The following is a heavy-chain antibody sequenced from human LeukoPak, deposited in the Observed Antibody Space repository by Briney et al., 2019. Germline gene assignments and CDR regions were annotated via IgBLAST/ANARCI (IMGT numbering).Heavy chain of an antibody. CDR1: GYTLTELS. J-gene: IGHJ4*02. D-gene: IGHD6-13*01. V-gene: IGHV1-24*01. Sequence: ASVKVSCKVSGYTLTELSMHLVRQAPGKGLEWMGGFDPEDGETIYAQKFQGRVTMTEDTSTDTAYMELSSLRSEDTAVYYCATVAVHIAAAGTLSYYFDYWGQGTLFTVSS. CDR3: ATVAVHIAAAGTLSYYFDY. CDR2: FDPEDGET.